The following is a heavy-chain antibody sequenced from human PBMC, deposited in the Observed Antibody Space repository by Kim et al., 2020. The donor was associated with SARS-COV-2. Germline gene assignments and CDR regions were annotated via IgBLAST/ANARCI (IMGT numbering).Heavy chain of an antibody. J-gene: IGHJ6*02. V-gene: IGHV3-74*01. CDR1: GFTVTTYW. Sequence: GGPLRLSCAASGFTVTTYWMHWVRQAPGKGLVWVSRIKSEGTGISYADSVKGRFTISRDNANNTLYLQMDNLRDEDTAVYYCASDTVLYGLDVWGQGTTVTVSS. CDR3: ASDTVLYGLDV. CDR2: IKSEGTGI. D-gene: IGHD4-4*01.